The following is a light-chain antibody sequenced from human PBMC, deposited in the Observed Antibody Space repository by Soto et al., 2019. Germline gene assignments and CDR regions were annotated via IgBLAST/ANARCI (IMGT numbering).Light chain of an antibody. V-gene: IGKV3-11*01. J-gene: IGKJ1*01. Sequence: EIVLTPSPGTLSLSPGERATLYCRASQSVSNNYLAWYQQKPGQAPRLLIYDASNRATGIPARFSGSGSGTDFTLTISSLEPEDFAVYYCQQRSNWPGTFGQGTKGDI. CDR3: QQRSNWPGT. CDR1: QSVSNNY. CDR2: DAS.